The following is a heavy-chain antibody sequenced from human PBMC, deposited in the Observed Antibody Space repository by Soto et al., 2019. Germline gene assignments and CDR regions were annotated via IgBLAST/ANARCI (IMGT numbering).Heavy chain of an antibody. V-gene: IGHV3-15*01. J-gene: IGHJ6*03. CDR2: IKSKTDGGTT. D-gene: IGHD4-4*01. Sequence: GGSLRLSCAASGFTFSNAWMSWVRQAPGKGLEWVGRIKSKTDGGTTDYAAPVKGRFTISRDDSKNTLYLQMNSLKTEDTAVYYCTTDIAGYTVTTHYYYYYMDVWGKGTTVTVSS. CDR1: GFTFSNAW. CDR3: TTDIAGYTVTTHYYYYYMDV.